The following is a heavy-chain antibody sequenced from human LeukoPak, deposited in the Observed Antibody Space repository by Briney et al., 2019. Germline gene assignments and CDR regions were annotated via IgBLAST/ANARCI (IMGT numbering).Heavy chain of an antibody. J-gene: IGHJ5*02. CDR1: GYSISSGYY. Sequence: PSETLSLTCTVSGYSISSGYYWGWIRQPPGKGLEWIGSIYHGGSTYYNPSLKSRVTISVDTSKNQSSLKLSSVTAADTAVYYCARALGGAAAGKSGHWFDPWGQGTLVTVSS. V-gene: IGHV4-38-2*02. CDR3: ARALGGAAAGKSGHWFDP. D-gene: IGHD6-13*01. CDR2: IYHGGST.